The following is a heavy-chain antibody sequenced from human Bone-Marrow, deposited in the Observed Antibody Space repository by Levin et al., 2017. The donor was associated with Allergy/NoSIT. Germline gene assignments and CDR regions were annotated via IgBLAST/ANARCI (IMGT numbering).Heavy chain of an antibody. CDR1: GFTFSNYG. D-gene: IGHD6-19*01. Sequence: HPGESLKISCAVSGFTFSNYGMHWVRQAPGKGLEWVALISYDGSDKDYADSVKGRFTISRDSSKNTLYLQMNSLRAEDTAVYYCAKLLPWLVLTAPFDYWGQGTLVTVSS. J-gene: IGHJ4*02. V-gene: IGHV3-30*18. CDR3: AKLLPWLVLTAPFDY. CDR2: ISYDGSDK.